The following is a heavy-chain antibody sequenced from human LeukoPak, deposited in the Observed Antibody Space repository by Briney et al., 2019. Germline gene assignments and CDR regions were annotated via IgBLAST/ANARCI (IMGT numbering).Heavy chain of an antibody. V-gene: IGHV1-69*02. Sequence: SVKVSCKASGGTFSSYTISWVRQAPGQGLEWMGKIIPILGIANYAQKFQGRVTITADKSTSTAYMELSSLRSEDTAVYYCARVGVVPAENYYYMDVWGKGTTVTVSS. CDR3: ARVGVVPAENYYYMDV. D-gene: IGHD2-2*01. CDR1: GGTFSSYT. CDR2: IIPILGIA. J-gene: IGHJ6*03.